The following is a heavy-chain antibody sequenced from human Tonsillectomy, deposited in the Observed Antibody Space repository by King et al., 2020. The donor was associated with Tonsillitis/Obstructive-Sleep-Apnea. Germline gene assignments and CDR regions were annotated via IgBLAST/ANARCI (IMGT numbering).Heavy chain of an antibody. V-gene: IGHV4-39*01. Sequence: LQLQESGPGLVKPSETLSLTCTVSGGSTGSSSYYWGWLRQSPGKGLEWIGSIYYDGTTYYNPSLKSRVTISVDTSKNQFSLRLTSVTAADTAVYYCARHVDYTKSYSYCMDVWGKGTPVTVSS. CDR2: IYYDGTT. J-gene: IGHJ6*03. CDR3: ARHVDYTKSYSYCMDV. D-gene: IGHD4-11*01. CDR1: GGSTGSSSYY.